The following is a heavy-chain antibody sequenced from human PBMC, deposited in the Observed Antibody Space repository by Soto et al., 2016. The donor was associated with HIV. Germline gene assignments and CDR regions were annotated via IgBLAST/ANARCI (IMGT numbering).Heavy chain of an antibody. J-gene: IGHJ4*02. CDR1: GGFISSSTYY. CDR2: LYYSGTT. CDR3: ARLGWSGEIDD. D-gene: IGHD3-10*01. Sequence: QLQLQESGPGLVKPSETLSLTCSVSGGFISSSTYYWGWIRQPPGKGLEWIGSLYYSGTTLFNPSLKSRVTISVDMSENQFSLRLTSVTAADTSVYYCARLGWSGEIDDWGQGTLVTVSS. V-gene: IGHV4-39*01.